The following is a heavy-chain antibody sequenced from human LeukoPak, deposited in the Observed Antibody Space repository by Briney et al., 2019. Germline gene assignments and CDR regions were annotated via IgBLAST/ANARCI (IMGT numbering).Heavy chain of an antibody. CDR2: INSNSGGT. D-gene: IGHD3-22*01. Sequence: GASVKVSCKASGYTFTDYYMHWVRQAPGQGLEWMGWINSNSGGTNYAQKFQGRVIVTRDTSISTVYMELSSLRSDDTAVYYCARGERVATMIVTSYWGQGTLVTVSS. CDR1: GYTFTDYY. J-gene: IGHJ4*02. V-gene: IGHV1-2*02. CDR3: ARGERVATMIVTSY.